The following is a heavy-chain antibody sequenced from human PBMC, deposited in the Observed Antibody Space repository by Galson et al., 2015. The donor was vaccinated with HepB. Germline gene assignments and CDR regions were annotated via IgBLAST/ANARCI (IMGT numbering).Heavy chain of an antibody. V-gene: IGHV3-48*03. Sequence: SLRLSCAASGFTFSRYEMNWVRQAPGKGLEWVSYISSSGSTIYYADSVKGRFTISRDNAKNSLYLQMNSLRAEDTAVYYCARESGGSRGHYWGQGTLVTVSS. CDR1: GFTFSRYE. CDR3: ARESGGSRGHY. CDR2: ISSSGSTI. D-gene: IGHD2-15*01. J-gene: IGHJ4*02.